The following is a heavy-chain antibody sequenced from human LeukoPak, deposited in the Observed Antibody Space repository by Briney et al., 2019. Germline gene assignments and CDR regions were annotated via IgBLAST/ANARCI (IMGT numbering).Heavy chain of an antibody. J-gene: IGHJ6*02. Sequence: GGSLRLSCAASGFTFSSYGMHWVRQAPGKGLEWVAVISYDGSNKYYADSVKGRFTISRDNPKNTLYLQMNSLRAEDTAVYYCAKEGNYYYGMDVWGQGTTVTVSS. CDR1: GFTFSSYG. D-gene: IGHD6-13*01. CDR2: ISYDGSNK. V-gene: IGHV3-30*18. CDR3: AKEGNYYYGMDV.